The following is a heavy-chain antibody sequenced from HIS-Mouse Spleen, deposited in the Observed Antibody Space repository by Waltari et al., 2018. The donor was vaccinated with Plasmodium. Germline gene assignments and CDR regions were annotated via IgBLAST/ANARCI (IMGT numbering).Heavy chain of an antibody. CDR2: MYYGGST. J-gene: IGHJ3*02. CDR3: ARGMKSSSSAFDI. D-gene: IGHD6-6*01. V-gene: IGHV3-53*01. Sequence: EVQLVASGGGLIQPGGSLRLSCAASGFTVSSNYMSWFRQAPGKGVEWGSVMYYGGSTYDADSEKSRFTISRDNTNNTLYLQMNSRRAEDTAVYYCARGMKSSSSAFDIWGQGTMVTVSS. CDR1: GFTVSSNY.